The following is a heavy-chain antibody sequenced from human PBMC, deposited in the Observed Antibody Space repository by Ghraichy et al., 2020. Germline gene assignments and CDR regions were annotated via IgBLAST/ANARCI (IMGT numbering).Heavy chain of an antibody. CDR2: ISYDGSNK. Sequence: GGSLRLSCAASGFTFSSYGMHWVRQAPGKGLEWVAVISYDGSNKYYADSVKGRFTISRDNSKNTLYLQMNSLRAEDTAVYYCATPMKTTTVVTTYAFDIWGQGTMVTVSS. D-gene: IGHD4-23*01. V-gene: IGHV3-30*03. CDR3: ATPMKTTTVVTTYAFDI. CDR1: GFTFSSYG. J-gene: IGHJ3*02.